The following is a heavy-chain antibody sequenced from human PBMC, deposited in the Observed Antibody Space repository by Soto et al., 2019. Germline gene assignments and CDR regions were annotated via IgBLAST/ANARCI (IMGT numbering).Heavy chain of an antibody. D-gene: IGHD4-17*01. J-gene: IGHJ4*02. CDR3: ARSSHSTVTTFDY. Sequence: QVQLQESGPGLVKPSQTLSLTCTVSGGSISSGGYYWSCIRQHPGKGLEWIGYIYYSGSTYYNPSLKSRVTRSVDTSKNQFSLKLSSVTAADTAVYYCARSSHSTVTTFDYWGQGTLVTVSS. CDR2: IYYSGST. CDR1: GGSISSGGYY. V-gene: IGHV4-31*03.